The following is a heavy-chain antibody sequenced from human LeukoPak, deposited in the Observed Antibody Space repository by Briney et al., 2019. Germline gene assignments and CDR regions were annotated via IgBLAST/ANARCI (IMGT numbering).Heavy chain of an antibody. CDR1: GFSFSDHN. CDR2: ISTSSTYT. CDR3: VRREGDF. J-gene: IGHJ4*02. D-gene: IGHD1-1*01. V-gene: IGHV3-11*03. Sequence: AGGSLRLSCAACGFSFSDHNMSWIRQAPGKGLEWVSYISTSSTYTNYADSVKGRFTISRDNAKNSLHLHMNNLRVEDTAVYYCVRREGDFWGQGTLVTVSS.